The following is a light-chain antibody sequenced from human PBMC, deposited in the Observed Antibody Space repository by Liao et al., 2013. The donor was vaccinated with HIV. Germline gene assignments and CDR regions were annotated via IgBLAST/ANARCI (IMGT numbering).Light chain of an antibody. CDR2: QDT. CDR3: QAWDTKTWV. Sequence: SYELTQPPSVSVSPGQTASITCSGDKLGDKYASWYQQKPGQSPVLVIYQDTQRPSGIPERFSGSKSGNTATLTISGTHAIDEADYYCQAWDTKTWVFGGGTKLTVL. CDR1: KLGDKY. J-gene: IGLJ3*02. V-gene: IGLV3-1*01.